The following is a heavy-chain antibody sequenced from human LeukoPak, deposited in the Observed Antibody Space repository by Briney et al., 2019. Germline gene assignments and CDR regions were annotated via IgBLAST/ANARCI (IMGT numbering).Heavy chain of an antibody. V-gene: IGHV1-18*01. Sequence: ASGKGACKASGYSFTSYGITWVRQAPGQGLEWMGWISGYNGHTNYAQKFQGRFTMTTDKSTSTAYMELRSLSSDATVVYFCARVAQHRYYYDSSAYRYYFEYWGQGTLVTVSS. J-gene: IGHJ4*02. CDR2: ISGYNGHT. CDR1: GYSFTSYG. D-gene: IGHD3-22*01. CDR3: ARVAQHRYYYDSSAYRYYFEY.